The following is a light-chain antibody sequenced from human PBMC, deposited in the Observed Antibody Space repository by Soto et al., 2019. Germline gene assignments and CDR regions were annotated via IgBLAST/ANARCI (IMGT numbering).Light chain of an antibody. V-gene: IGKV1-5*03. J-gene: IGKJ4*01. CDR1: QSVSTW. CDR3: QQYNFYPLT. Sequence: DIQMTQSPSTLSASVGDRVTITCRASQSVSTWLAWYQQKPGKAPQVLISMASTLESGVPSRFSGSGSGTEFTLSISSLQPDDFATYYCQQYNFYPLTFGGGTKVDIK. CDR2: MAS.